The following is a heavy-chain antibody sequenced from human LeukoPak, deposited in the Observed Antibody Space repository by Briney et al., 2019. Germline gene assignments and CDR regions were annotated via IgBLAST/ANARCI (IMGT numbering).Heavy chain of an antibody. V-gene: IGHV4-34*01. Sequence: PSETLFLTCAVFGGSLSGYYWNWIRQPPGKGLEWIGDINPSGSTNYSPSLKSRVTISVDTSKNQFSLKLSSVTAADTAVYYCARRLKTVVAEFYFDYWGQGTLVTVSS. CDR1: GGSLSGYY. CDR3: ARRLKTVVAEFYFDY. J-gene: IGHJ4*02. CDR2: INPSGST. D-gene: IGHD6-19*01.